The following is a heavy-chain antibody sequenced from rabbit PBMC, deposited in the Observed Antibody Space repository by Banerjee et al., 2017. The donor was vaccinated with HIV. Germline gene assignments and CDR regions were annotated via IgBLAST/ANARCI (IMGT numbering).Heavy chain of an antibody. CDR2: INTSSGNT. CDR3: ARDLAGVIGWNFNL. D-gene: IGHD4-1*01. V-gene: IGHV1S45*01. Sequence: QEQLVESGGGLVQPEGSLTLTCTASGFSYMCWVRQAPGKGLEWIACINTSSGNTVYASWAKGRFTISKTSSTTVTLQMPSLTAADTASYFCARDLAGVIGWNFNLWGQGTLVTVS. CDR1: GFSY. J-gene: IGHJ4*01.